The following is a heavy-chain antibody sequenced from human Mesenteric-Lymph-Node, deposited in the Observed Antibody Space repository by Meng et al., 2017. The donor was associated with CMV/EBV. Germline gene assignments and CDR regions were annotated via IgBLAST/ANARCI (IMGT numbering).Heavy chain of an antibody. CDR1: GGTFSSYA. CDR3: ATETPATGDFDY. CDR2: IIPIFGTA. V-gene: IGHV1-69*05. Sequence: SVKVSCKASGGTFSSYAISWVRQAPGQGLEWMGGIIPIFGTANYAQKFQGRVTITTDESTSTAYMELSSLRSEDTAVYYCATETPATGDFDYWGQGTLVTVSS. J-gene: IGHJ4*02. D-gene: IGHD3-16*01.